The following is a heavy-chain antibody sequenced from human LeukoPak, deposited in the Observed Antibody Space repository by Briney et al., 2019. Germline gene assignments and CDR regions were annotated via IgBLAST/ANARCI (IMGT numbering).Heavy chain of an antibody. V-gene: IGHV3-48*03. D-gene: IGHD5-18*01. Sequence: PGGSLRLSCAASGFTFRSYEMNWVRQAPGKGLEWVSYISSGGSTIYYADSVKGRFTISRDDSKSIAYLQMNSLKTEDTAMYYCSRGPIHLWIHNGMDVWGQGTTVTVSS. J-gene: IGHJ6*02. CDR1: GFTFRSYE. CDR3: SRGPIHLWIHNGMDV. CDR2: ISSGGSTI.